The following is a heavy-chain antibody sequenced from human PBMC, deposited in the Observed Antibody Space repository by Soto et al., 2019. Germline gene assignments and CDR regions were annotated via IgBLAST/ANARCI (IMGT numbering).Heavy chain of an antibody. J-gene: IGHJ6*02. CDR2: IIPIFGTA. CDR3: ARGRIVGATDYYYGMDV. CDR1: GGTFSSYA. V-gene: IGHV1-69*06. D-gene: IGHD1-26*01. Sequence: QVQLVQSGAEVKKPGSSVKVSCKASGGTFSSYAISWVRQAPGQGHEWMGGIIPIFGTANYAQKFQGRVTITADKSTSTAYMELSSLRSEDTAVYYCARGRIVGATDYYYGMDVWGQGTTVTVSS.